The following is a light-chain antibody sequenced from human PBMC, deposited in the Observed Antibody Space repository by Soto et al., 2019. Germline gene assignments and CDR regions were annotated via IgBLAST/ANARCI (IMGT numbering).Light chain of an antibody. J-gene: IGLJ3*02. V-gene: IGLV1-40*01. Sequence: QSVLTQPPSVSGAPGQRVTISCTGSSSNIGAGYDVHWYQQLPGTAPKLLMFGNTNRPSGVPDRFSGSKSGTSASLAITGLQAEDEADYYCQSYDNNLSGPMGGPVLGGGTKVTVL. CDR2: GNT. CDR3: QSYDNNLSGPMGGPV. CDR1: SSNIGAGYD.